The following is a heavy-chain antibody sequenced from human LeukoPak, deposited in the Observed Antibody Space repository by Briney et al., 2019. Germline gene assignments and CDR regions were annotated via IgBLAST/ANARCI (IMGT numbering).Heavy chain of an antibody. D-gene: IGHD2-2*01. CDR3: ARAYCSSTSCPPGY. CDR1: GGSISNYY. V-gene: IGHV4-4*08. J-gene: IGHJ4*02. CDR2: IYTSGST. Sequence: SETLSLTCSISGGSISNYYWSWIRQPPGKGLEWIGRIYTSGSTNYNPSLKSRVTISVDTSKNQFSLKLSSVTAADTAVYYCARAYCSSTSCPPGYWGQGTLVTVSS.